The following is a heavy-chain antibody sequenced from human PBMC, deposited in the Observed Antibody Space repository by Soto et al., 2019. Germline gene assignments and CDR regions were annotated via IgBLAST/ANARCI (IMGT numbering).Heavy chain of an antibody. CDR1: GGSISSTNW. CDR3: ARNKGGAWNPAY. V-gene: IGHV4-4*02. J-gene: IGHJ4*02. D-gene: IGHD1-1*01. Sequence: QVQLQESGPGLVKPSGTLSLTCAVSGGSISSTNWWSWVRQPPGKGLEWIGEIYHSGSTKYNPSPKSRVTISRDQSKDPVPPKPSSVAGADTAVYYLARNKGGAWNPAYWGQGTLVTVSS. CDR2: IYHSGST.